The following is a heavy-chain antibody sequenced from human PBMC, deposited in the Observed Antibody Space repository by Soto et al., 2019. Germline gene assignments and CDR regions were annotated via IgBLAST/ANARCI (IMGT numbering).Heavy chain of an antibody. D-gene: IGHD1-20*01. CDR2: IIPIFGTA. Sequence: GASVKVSCKASGGTFSSYAISWVRQAPGQGLEWMGGIIPIFGTANYAQKFQGRVTITADESTSTAYMELSSLRSEDTAGDYCARAPPPRYNWNYYYYGMDVWGQGTTVTVSS. CDR3: ARAPPPRYNWNYYYYGMDV. CDR1: GGTFSSYA. V-gene: IGHV1-69*13. J-gene: IGHJ6*02.